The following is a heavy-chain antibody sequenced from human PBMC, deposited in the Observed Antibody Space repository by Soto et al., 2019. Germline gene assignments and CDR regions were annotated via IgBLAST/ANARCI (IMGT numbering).Heavy chain of an antibody. D-gene: IGHD2-2*01. CDR1: GYTFTGYY. CDR3: ARAGVRGYYYYGMDV. Sequence: SCKASGYTFTGYYMHWVRQAPGQGLEWVAVIWYDGSNKYYADSVKGRFTISRDNSKNTLYLQMNSLRAEYTAVYYCARAGVRGYYYYGMDVWGQGTTVTVSS. V-gene: IGHV3-33*01. J-gene: IGHJ6*02. CDR2: IWYDGSNK.